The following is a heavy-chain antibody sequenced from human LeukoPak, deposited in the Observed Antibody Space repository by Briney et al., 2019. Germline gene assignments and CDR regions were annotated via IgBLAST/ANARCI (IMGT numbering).Heavy chain of an antibody. CDR3: AESSPHDSSGYNTLRY. CDR2: INHSGST. CDR1: GGSFSGYY. D-gene: IGHD3-22*01. J-gene: IGHJ4*02. V-gene: IGHV4-34*01. Sequence: PSETLSLTCAVYGGSFSGYYWSWIRQPPGKGLEWIGEINHSGSTNYNPSLKSRVTISVDTSKNQFSLKLSSVTAADTAVYYCAESSPHDSSGYNTLRYWGQGTLVTVSS.